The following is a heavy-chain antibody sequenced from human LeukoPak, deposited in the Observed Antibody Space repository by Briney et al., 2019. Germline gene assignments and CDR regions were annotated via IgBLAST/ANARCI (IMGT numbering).Heavy chain of an antibody. J-gene: IGHJ4*02. V-gene: IGHV4-30-4*02. CDR1: GDSINSGENY. CDR3: ARAPIAFSPLVDY. D-gene: IGHD3-3*02. Sequence: SETLSLTCTVSGDSINSGENYWSWIRQPPGKGLEWIGHIYHSGTTYYNPSVKSRMTISVDTSKNQFSLKIRSATAADTAVYYCARAPIAFSPLVDYWGQGTLVTVSS. CDR2: IYHSGTT.